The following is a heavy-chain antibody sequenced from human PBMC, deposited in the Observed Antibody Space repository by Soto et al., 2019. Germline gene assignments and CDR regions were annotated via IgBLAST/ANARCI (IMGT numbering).Heavy chain of an antibody. D-gene: IGHD5-12*01. CDR3: ARADSGYAHGYYHYVMDF. CDR2: ISSSSSTI. V-gene: IGHV3-48*01. CDR1: GFTFSSYS. J-gene: IGHJ6*04. Sequence: GGSLRLSCAASGFTFSSYSMNWVRQAPGKGLEWVSYISSSSSTIYYADSVKGRFTISRDNAKNSLYLQMNSLRAEDTAVYYCARADSGYAHGYYHYVMDFWGKGTTVTVSS.